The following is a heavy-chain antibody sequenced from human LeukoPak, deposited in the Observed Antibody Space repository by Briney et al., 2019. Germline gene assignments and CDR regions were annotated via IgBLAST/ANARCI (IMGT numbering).Heavy chain of an antibody. CDR3: AKASLPAAPTGWFDP. CDR1: GFTFSSYG. D-gene: IGHD2-2*01. Sequence: PGGSLRLSCAASGFTFSSYGMHWVRQAPGKGLEWVAFIRYDGSNKYYADSVKGRFTISRDNSKNTLYLQMNSLRAEDTAVYYCAKASLPAAPTGWFDPWGQGTLVTVSS. V-gene: IGHV3-30*02. J-gene: IGHJ5*02. CDR2: IRYDGSNK.